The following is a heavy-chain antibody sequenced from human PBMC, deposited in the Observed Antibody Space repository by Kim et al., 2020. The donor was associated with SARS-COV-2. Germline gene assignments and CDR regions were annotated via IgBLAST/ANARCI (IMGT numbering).Heavy chain of an antibody. CDR2: IYYSGST. J-gene: IGHJ6*02. Sequence: SETLSLTCTVSGGSISSSSYYWGWIRQPPGKGLEWIGSIYYSGSTYYNPSLKSRVIISVDTSKNQFSLKLSSVTAADTAVYYCARNGKDGMDVWGQGTTV. CDR3: ARNGKDGMDV. V-gene: IGHV4-39*01. CDR1: GGSISSSSYY. D-gene: IGHD4-17*01.